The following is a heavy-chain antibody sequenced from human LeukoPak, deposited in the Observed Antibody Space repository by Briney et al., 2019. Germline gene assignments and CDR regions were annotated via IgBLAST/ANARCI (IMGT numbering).Heavy chain of an antibody. CDR1: GFTFSSYA. CDR3: AKDRYYDSSGYSSDLFDY. Sequence: GGSLRLSCAASGFTFSSYAMSWVRQAPGKGLEWVSAISGSGSSTYYADSVKGRFTISRDNSKNTLYLQMNSLRAEDTAVYYCAKDRYYDSSGYSSDLFDYWGQGTLVTVSS. J-gene: IGHJ4*02. V-gene: IGHV3-23*01. CDR2: ISGSGSST. D-gene: IGHD3-22*01.